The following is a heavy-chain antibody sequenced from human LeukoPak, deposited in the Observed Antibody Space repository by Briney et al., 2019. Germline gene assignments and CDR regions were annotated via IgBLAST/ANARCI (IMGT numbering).Heavy chain of an antibody. CDR3: ASILRSSSGYYFDY. CDR2: IYSGDTT. D-gene: IGHD3-10*01. CDR1: GFTVSTNY. Sequence: GRSLILSCAASGFTVSTNYMSWVRQAPGKGLEWVSVIYSGDTTFYADSVRGKFTISRDNSKNTLYLQMNSLRAEDTAVYYCASILRSSSGYYFDYWGQGTLVTVSS. J-gene: IGHJ4*02. V-gene: IGHV3-66*01.